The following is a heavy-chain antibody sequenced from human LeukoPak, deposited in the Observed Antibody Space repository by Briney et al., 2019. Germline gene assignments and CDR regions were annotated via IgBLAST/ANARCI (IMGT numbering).Heavy chain of an antibody. CDR2: IWYDGSNK. Sequence: GGSLRLSCAASGFTFSSYGMHWVRQAPGKGLEWVAVIWYDGSNKYYADSVKGRFTISRDNSKNTLYLQMNSLRAEDTAVYYCARDRFLEWYAFDIWGQGTMVTVSS. J-gene: IGHJ3*02. CDR3: ARDRFLEWYAFDI. D-gene: IGHD3-3*01. CDR1: GFTFSSYG. V-gene: IGHV3-33*01.